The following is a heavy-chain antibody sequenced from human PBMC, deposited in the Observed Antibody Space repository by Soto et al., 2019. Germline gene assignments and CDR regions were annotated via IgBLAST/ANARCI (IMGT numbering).Heavy chain of an antibody. CDR1: GYSFSDYW. Sequence: GESLKISCKASGYSFSDYWIGWVRQMPGKGLEWMGIIYPGDSDSRYSPSFQGHVTISADKSISTAYLQWNSLKASDTAIYYCAASIFYYGMDVWGQGTTVTVSS. V-gene: IGHV5-51*01. CDR2: IYPGDSDS. J-gene: IGHJ6*02. CDR3: AASIFYYGMDV.